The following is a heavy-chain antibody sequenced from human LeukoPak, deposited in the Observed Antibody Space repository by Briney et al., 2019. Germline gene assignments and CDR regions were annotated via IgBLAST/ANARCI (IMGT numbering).Heavy chain of an antibody. CDR3: AKRGSSWSYFDY. J-gene: IGHJ4*02. CDR2: ISDSGGST. D-gene: IGHD6-13*01. V-gene: IGHV3-23*01. Sequence: GGSLRLSCAASGFTFSDYAMTWVRQAPGKGLQWVSLISDSGGSTYYADSVKGRFTVSRDNSKATLYLQMNSLRADDTAVYFCAKRGSSWSYFDYWGQGTLVTVSS. CDR1: GFTFSDYA.